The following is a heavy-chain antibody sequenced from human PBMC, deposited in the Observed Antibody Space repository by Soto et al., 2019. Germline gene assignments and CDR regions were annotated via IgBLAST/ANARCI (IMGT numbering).Heavy chain of an antibody. J-gene: IGHJ4*02. CDR3: AREIFDADSTGWYFDY. V-gene: IGHV3-13*04. Sequence: EVQLVESGGGLVQPGGSLRLSCAASGFTFSSYDFHWVRQASGKGLEWVSAIGAGADTYYPGSVKGRFTISRDNAKNSLYLQMNGLRAEDTAVYYCAREIFDADSTGWYFDYWGQGTLVTVSS. CDR2: IGAGADT. D-gene: IGHD6-19*01. CDR1: GFTFSSYD.